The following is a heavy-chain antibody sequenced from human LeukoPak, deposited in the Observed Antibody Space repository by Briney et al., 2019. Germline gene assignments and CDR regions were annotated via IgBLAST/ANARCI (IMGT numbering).Heavy chain of an antibody. D-gene: IGHD3-16*01. V-gene: IGHV1-18*01. CDR3: AGRYDYVWGSLDY. CDR2: ISAYNGNT. J-gene: IGHJ4*02. Sequence: ASVKVSCKASGYTFTSYGISWVRQAPGQGLEWMGWISAYNGNTNYAQKFQGRVTITTDESTSTAYMELSSLRSEDTAVYYCAGRYDYVWGSLDYWGQGTLVTVSS. CDR1: GYTFTSYG.